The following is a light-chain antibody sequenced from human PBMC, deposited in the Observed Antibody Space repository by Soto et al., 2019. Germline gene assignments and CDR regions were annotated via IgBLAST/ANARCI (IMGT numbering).Light chain of an antibody. CDR2: GNS. CDR3: QSYDSSLSGSRV. V-gene: IGLV1-40*01. J-gene: IGLJ3*02. Sequence: QPVLTQPPSVSGAPGQRVTISCTGSNSNIGAGYDVHWYQQLPGTAPKLLIYGNSNRPSGVPDRFSGSKSGTSASLAITGLQAEDEADYYCQSYDSSLSGSRVFGGGTKVTVL. CDR1: NSNIGAGYD.